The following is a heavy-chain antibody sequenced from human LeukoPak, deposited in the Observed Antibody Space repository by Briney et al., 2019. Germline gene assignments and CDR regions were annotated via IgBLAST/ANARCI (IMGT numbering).Heavy chain of an antibody. CDR3: GRAFPPLRTASAGDL. J-gene: IGHJ4*02. Sequence: GGSLRHSCSASGFSLSDYEMNWFRQAPGKGVEWMSSISGRSSHVYYGDSLKGRFSISRDNAMKSVLLQMNSLGVDETAVYYCGRAFPPLRTASAGDLWGQGTLVTVSS. CDR1: GFSLSDYE. V-gene: IGHV3-21*01. D-gene: IGHD3-16*01. CDR2: ISGRSSHV.